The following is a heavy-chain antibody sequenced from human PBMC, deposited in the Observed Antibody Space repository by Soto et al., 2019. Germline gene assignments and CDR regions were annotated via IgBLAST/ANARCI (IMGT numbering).Heavy chain of an antibody. CDR1: GGSISSYY. Sequence: QVQLQESGPGLVKPSETLSLTCTVSGGSISSYYWSWIRQPPGKGLEWIGYIYYSGSTNYNPSLNGRFTIPVTTAKNQFALRLRSVAAGDRAVYSCPRGLPGARGYCSGGSCFPPSSAFDLWGQGTMVPVSS. V-gene: IGHV4-59*01. CDR2: IYYSGST. D-gene: IGHD2-15*01. J-gene: IGHJ3*01. CDR3: PRGLPGARGYCSGGSCFPPSSAFDL.